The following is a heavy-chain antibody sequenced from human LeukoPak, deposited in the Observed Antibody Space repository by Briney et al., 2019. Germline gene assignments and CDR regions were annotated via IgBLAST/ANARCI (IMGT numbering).Heavy chain of an antibody. J-gene: IGHJ1*01. CDR1: GGSISSYY. Sequence: SETLSLTCTVSGGSISSYYRSWIRQPPGKGLEWIGYIYYSGSTNYNPSLKSRVTISVDTSKNQFSLKLSSVTAADTAVYYCARVYSSSSTEYFQHWGQGTLVTVSS. CDR3: ARVYSSSSTEYFQH. V-gene: IGHV4-59*01. D-gene: IGHD6-6*01. CDR2: IYYSGST.